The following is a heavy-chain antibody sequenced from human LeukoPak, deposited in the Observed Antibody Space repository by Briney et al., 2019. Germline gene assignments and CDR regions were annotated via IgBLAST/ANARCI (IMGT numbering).Heavy chain of an antibody. Sequence: ASVKVSCKASGYTFTGYYIHWVRQAPRQGLEWMGWMNPNSGDTKYAQQFQGRVTMTRDTSISTAYMELSRLRSDDTAVYYCARGAFDCLEDYWGQGTLVTVSS. CDR2: MNPNSGDT. J-gene: IGHJ4*02. CDR3: ARGAFDCLEDY. D-gene: IGHD3-9*01. V-gene: IGHV1-2*02. CDR1: GYTFTGYY.